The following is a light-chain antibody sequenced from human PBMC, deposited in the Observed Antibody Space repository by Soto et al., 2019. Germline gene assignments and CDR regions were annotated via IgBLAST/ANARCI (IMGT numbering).Light chain of an antibody. Sequence: QSVLTQPPSASGSPGQSVTISCTGTSSDVGGYNYVSWYQQHPGKAPKLMIYEVSKRPSGVPDRFSGSKSGNTASLTVSGLQAEDEADYYRSSYAGSNNPVFGGGTQLTVL. CDR2: EVS. J-gene: IGLJ2*01. V-gene: IGLV2-8*01. CDR3: SSYAGSNNPV. CDR1: SSDVGGYNY.